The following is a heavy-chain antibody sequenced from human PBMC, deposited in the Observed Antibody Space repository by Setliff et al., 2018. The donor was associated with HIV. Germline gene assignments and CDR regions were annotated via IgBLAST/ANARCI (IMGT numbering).Heavy chain of an antibody. CDR1: GFTFTNSA. D-gene: IGHD3-10*01. Sequence: ASVKVSCKASGFTFTNSAMQWVRQARGQHLEWIGWIVVGSYNTNYAQKFQERVTITRDLSTSTAYMELSSLRSEDTAVYYCAAASNRRVRGVNLHYYYYMDVWGKGTTVTVS. CDR2: IVVGSYNT. J-gene: IGHJ6*03. V-gene: IGHV1-58*02. CDR3: AAASNRRVRGVNLHYYYYMDV.